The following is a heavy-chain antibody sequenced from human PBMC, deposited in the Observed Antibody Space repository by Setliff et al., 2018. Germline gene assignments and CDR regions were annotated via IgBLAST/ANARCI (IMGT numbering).Heavy chain of an antibody. D-gene: IGHD4-17*01. CDR2: ISSSGTTI. CDR3: ARDYGDYARGYYYGMDV. J-gene: IGHJ6*02. CDR1: GFTFSGYS. Sequence: PGGSLRLSCEASGFTFSGYSMNWVRQAPGKGLEWISYISSSGTTIYYADSVKGRFTISRDNAKISLYLQMNSLRAEDTAVYYCARDYGDYARGYYYGMDVWGQGTTVTVSS. V-gene: IGHV3-48*04.